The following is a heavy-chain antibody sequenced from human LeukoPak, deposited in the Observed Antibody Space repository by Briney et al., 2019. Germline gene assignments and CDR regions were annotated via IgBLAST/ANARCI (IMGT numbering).Heavy chain of an antibody. CDR2: IYYSGST. Sequence: PSETLSLTCTVSGGSISSYYWSWIRQPPGKGLEWIGYIYYSGSTNYNPSLKSRVTISVDTSKNQFSLKLSSVTAADTAVYYCAREWDPLGAFDIWGQGTMVTVSS. CDR1: GGSISSYY. D-gene: IGHD1-26*01. CDR3: AREWDPLGAFDI. V-gene: IGHV4-59*01. J-gene: IGHJ3*02.